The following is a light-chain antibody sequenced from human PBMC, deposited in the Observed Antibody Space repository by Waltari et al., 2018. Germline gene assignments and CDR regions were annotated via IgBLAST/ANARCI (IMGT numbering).Light chain of an antibody. CDR3: QSFDNMLSGGVV. Sequence: QSVLTQPPSVSGTPGQRVTISCSGSTSNIGAGHDVHWYQHLPGTAPKLLIYGNNNRPSGVPDRCAGSKSGTSDSLAITGLQADDEADYFCQSFDNMLSGGVVFGGGTKLAVL. CDR1: TSNIGAGHD. J-gene: IGLJ2*01. CDR2: GNN. V-gene: IGLV1-40*01.